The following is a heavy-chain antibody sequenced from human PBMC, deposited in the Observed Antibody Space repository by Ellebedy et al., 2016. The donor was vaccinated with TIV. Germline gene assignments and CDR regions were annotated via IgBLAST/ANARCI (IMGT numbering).Heavy chain of an antibody. V-gene: IGHV3-7*03. CDR1: GFMFNSYA. Sequence: GESLKISCAATGFMFNSYAMTWVRQAPGKGLEWVAHINPDGSAEYYVDSVKGRFTISRDNAKRSLFLQMNSLRVDDTAVYYCVTWGQSYGRWGQGSLVTISS. CDR3: VTWGQSYGR. J-gene: IGHJ4*02. D-gene: IGHD3-16*01. CDR2: INPDGSAE.